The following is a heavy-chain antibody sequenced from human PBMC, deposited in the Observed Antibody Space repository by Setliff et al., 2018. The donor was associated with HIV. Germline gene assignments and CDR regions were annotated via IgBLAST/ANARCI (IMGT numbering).Heavy chain of an antibody. CDR3: ARDQILSRASRFCSGSSCFYFDS. Sequence: PGGSLRLSCAASGFTFRDHAVHWVRQAPGKGLEWVAIISYDGTKTHYSDSVKGRFTISRDNSKNILYLQMSDLRPEDTAMYYCARDQILSRASRFCSGSSCFYFDSWGLGTLVT. D-gene: IGHD2-15*01. CDR1: GFTFRDHA. CDR2: ISYDGTKT. V-gene: IGHV3-30*04. J-gene: IGHJ4*02.